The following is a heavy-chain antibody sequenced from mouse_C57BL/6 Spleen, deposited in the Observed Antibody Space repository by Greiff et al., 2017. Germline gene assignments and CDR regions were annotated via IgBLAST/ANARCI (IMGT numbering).Heavy chain of an antibody. CDR2: IYPGDGDT. J-gene: IGHJ4*01. Sequence: VQLQQSGPELVKPGASVKISCKASGYAFSSSWMNWVKQRPGKGLEWIGRIYPGDGDTKYNGKFKGKATLTADKSYSTAYMQLSSLTSEDSAVYFCARCPYYYGSSPYYAMDYWGQGTSVTVSS. V-gene: IGHV1-82*01. CDR1: GYAFSSSW. CDR3: ARCPYYYGSSPYYAMDY. D-gene: IGHD1-1*01.